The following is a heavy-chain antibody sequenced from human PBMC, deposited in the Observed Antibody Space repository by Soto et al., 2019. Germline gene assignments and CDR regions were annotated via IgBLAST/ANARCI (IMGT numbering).Heavy chain of an antibody. D-gene: IGHD2-15*01. CDR3: ARELLVVAATPPYYYGMDV. CDR1: GFTFSSYG. CDR2: IWYDGSNK. Sequence: GGSLRLSCAASGFTFSSYGMHWVRQAPGKGLEWVAVIWYDGSNKYYADSVKGRFTISRDNSKNTLYLQMNSLRAEDTAVYYCARELLVVAATPPYYYGMDVWGQGTTVTVSS. J-gene: IGHJ6*02. V-gene: IGHV3-33*01.